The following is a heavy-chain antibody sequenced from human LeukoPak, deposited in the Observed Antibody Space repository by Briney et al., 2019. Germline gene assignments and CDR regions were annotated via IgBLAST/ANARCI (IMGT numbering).Heavy chain of an antibody. J-gene: IGHJ6*03. CDR1: GFTFSSYS. D-gene: IGHD3-22*01. CDR2: ISSSSSTI. Sequence: PGGSLRFSCAASGFTFSSYSMNWVRQAPGKGLEWVSYISSSSSTIYYADSVKGRFTISRDNAKNSLYLQMNSLRAEDTAVYYCARLHDDSSGYYPFYYYYYMDVWGKGTTVTVSS. CDR3: ARLHDDSSGYYPFYYYYYMDV. V-gene: IGHV3-48*01.